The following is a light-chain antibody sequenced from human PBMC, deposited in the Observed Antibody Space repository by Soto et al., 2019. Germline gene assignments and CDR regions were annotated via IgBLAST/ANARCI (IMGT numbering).Light chain of an antibody. CDR1: QGISNY. Sequence: DIQMTQSPSSLSESVGDRVTITCRASQGISNYLAWYQQKPGKVPKLLIYAASTLQSGVPSRFSGSGSGTDFTLTISSLQPEDVATYYCQKYNSAPLFGPGTKVDIK. V-gene: IGKV1-27*01. J-gene: IGKJ3*01. CDR3: QKYNSAPL. CDR2: AAS.